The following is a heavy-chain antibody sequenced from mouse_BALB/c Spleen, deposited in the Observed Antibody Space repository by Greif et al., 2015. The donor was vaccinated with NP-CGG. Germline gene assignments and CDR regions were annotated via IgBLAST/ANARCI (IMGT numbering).Heavy chain of an antibody. CDR3: TVVAAMDY. CDR2: IRSKSNNYAT. Sequence: EVKLMESGGGLVQPKGSLKLSCAASGFTFNTYAMNWVRQAPGKGLEWVARIRSKSNNYATYYADSVKDRFTISRDDSQSTLYLQMNNLKTEDTAMYYCTVVAAMDYWGQGTSVTVSS. D-gene: IGHD1-1*01. CDR1: GFTFNTYA. J-gene: IGHJ4*01. V-gene: IGHV10-1*02.